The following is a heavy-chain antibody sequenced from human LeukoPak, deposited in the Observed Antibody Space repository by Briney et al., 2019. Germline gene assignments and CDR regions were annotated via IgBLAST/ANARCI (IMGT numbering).Heavy chain of an antibody. V-gene: IGHV5-51*01. CDR2: IYPGDSDT. CDR1: GSGFTSYW. D-gene: IGHD4-11*01. Sequence: GESLKISCKGSGSGFTSYWIGWVRQMPGKRLEWMGIIYPGDSDTRYSPSFQGQVTISADKYNRTAYLQWSSLKASDTAMYYCARHGYSNYGGNDYWGQGTLVTVSS. J-gene: IGHJ4*02. CDR3: ARHGYSNYGGNDY.